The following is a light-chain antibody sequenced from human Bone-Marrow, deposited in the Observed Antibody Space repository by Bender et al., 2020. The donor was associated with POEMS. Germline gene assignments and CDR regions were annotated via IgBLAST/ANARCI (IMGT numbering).Light chain of an antibody. V-gene: IGLV2-23*01. CDR1: SRNVGIKNF. Sequence: QSALTQPASVSGSPGQSISISCTATSRNVGIKNFVSWYQHHPGRVPKVVIYEGSRRPSGVSGRFSGSTSDNTASLTISGLQAEDEGDYYCCSYTIRNTVIFGGGTKLTVL. CDR2: EGS. CDR3: CSYTIRNTVI. J-gene: IGLJ2*01.